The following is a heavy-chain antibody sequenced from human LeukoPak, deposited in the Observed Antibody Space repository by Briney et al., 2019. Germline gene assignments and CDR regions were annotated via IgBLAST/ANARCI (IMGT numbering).Heavy chain of an antibody. J-gene: IGHJ5*01. CDR1: GFTFSAYW. D-gene: IGHD7-27*01. CDR2: IRDDGSEE. V-gene: IGHV3-7*04. CDR3: ARVLGLKGFDS. Sequence: GGSLRLSFAASGFTFSAYWMTWVRQAPGRGLEWVANIRDDGSEEYYGDSVRGRFTISRDNAKNSVDLQMHSLRVEDTAVYYCARVLGLKGFDSWGQGTLVTVSS.